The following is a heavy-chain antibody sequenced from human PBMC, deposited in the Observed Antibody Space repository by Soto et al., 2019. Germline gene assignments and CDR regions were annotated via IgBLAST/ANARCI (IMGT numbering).Heavy chain of an antibody. CDR3: ATEPYFYDSSAEDV. D-gene: IGHD3-22*01. V-gene: IGHV3-15*07. CDR1: GFTLRTAW. J-gene: IGHJ6*02. CDR2: IKRESDGGTT. Sequence: EVQLVESGGGLVKPGGSLRLACAASGFTLRTAWMNWVRQAPGKGLEWVGRIKRESDGGTTDYGVSVRGRFTISRDESQNTLYLQMNSLGTEDTADYYCATEPYFYDSSAEDVWGQGTTVTVSS.